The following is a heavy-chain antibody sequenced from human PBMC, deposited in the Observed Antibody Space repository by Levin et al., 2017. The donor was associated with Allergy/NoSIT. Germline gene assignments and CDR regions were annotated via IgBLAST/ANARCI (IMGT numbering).Heavy chain of an antibody. CDR2: ITGSGGDT. J-gene: IGHJ5*01. D-gene: IGHD2-21*01. CDR1: GFTFSSHA. CDR3: AKGWDDIVDINWFDS. Sequence: PGGSLRLSCAASGFTFSSHAMNWVRQAPGKGLEWVSAITGSGGDTYYAKSVKGRFTISRDNSKKILNLQMNSLTAEDSAVYYCAKGWDDIVDINWFDSWGQGTLVTVSS. V-gene: IGHV3-23*01.